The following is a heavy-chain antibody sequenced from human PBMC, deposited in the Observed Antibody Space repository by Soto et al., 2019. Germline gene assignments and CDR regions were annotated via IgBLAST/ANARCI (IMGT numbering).Heavy chain of an antibody. CDR2: ISGTSGSI. V-gene: IGHV3-48*02. J-gene: IGHJ4*02. CDR1: GFTFSTYS. D-gene: IGHD6-19*01. Sequence: EVQLVESGGGLVQPGGSLRLSCAASGFTFSTYSMTWVRRAPGKGLEWVSYISGTSGSIYYADSAKGQFTISRANAKNSPQPGINSLCDEEKAVYYCAGGRGPPCSSGCDDYCGQGTRVSVAS. CDR3: AGGRGPPCSSGCDDY.